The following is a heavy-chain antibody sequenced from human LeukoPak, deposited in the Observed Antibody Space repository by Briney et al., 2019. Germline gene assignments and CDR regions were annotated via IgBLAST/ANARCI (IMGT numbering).Heavy chain of an antibody. J-gene: IGHJ4*02. CDR2: INGDGDST. CDR3: AKAIHSWELLPVFDY. V-gene: IGHV3-43*02. CDR1: GFTFSSYW. D-gene: IGHD1-26*01. Sequence: GGSLRLSCAASGFTFSSYWMHWVRQVPGKGLEWVSLINGDGDSTYYADSVQGRFTISRDNSKKSLFLQMDSLRTEDTAFYYCAKAIHSWELLPVFDYWGQGTLVTVSS.